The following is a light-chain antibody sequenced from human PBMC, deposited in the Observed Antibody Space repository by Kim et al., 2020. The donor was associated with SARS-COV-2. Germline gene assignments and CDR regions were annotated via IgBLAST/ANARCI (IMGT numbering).Light chain of an antibody. CDR3: QTLDPV. V-gene: IGLV4-69*01. CDR1: SGHSSYA. CDR2: LNSDGSH. Sequence: QLVLTQSPSASASLRDSDKLTCTLSSGHSSYAIAWHPQQPEKGPRYLMKLNSDGSHSKGDGIPDRFSGSSSGAERYLTISSLQSEDEADYYCQTLDPVFGMGTQLTVL. J-gene: IGLJ2*01.